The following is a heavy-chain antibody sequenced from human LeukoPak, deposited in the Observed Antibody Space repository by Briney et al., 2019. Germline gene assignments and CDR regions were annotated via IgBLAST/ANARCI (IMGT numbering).Heavy chain of an antibody. J-gene: IGHJ4*02. CDR2: IYYSGST. CDR1: GGSINSGGFY. CDR3: ASGGSFLGNYVY. V-gene: IGHV4-31*01. Sequence: SETLPLTCTVSGGSINSGGFYWSWIRQHPGKGLEWFGYIYYSGSTFYNTSHKSLVAITLDTIKNAFLLNLRSVTAADTAVYCCASGGSFLGNYVYWGQGTLVIVAS. D-gene: IGHD2-15*01.